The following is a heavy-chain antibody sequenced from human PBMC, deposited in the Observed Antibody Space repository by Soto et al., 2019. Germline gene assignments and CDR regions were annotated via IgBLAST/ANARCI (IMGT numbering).Heavy chain of an antibody. Sequence: GGSLRLSCAASGFTFSIFAMSWVRQSPGRGLEWVSTISGSGGSTYYADAVKGRFTISRDNSMGTLYLQMKSLRVEDTAIYYCAKEVSLGSTVDLGYWGQGALVTAPQ. D-gene: IGHD7-27*01. CDR2: ISGSGGST. V-gene: IGHV3-23*01. J-gene: IGHJ4*02. CDR3: AKEVSLGSTVDLGY. CDR1: GFTFSIFA.